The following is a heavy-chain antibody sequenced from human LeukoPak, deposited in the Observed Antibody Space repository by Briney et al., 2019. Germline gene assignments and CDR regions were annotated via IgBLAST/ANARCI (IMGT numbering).Heavy chain of an antibody. D-gene: IGHD1-26*01. CDR2: VYYRGNT. CDR3: GRESATSGYFDY. J-gene: IGHJ4*02. Sequence: SETLSLTCTVSAGSIIDGGHYWSWIRQHPEKGLEWIGYVYYRGNTFYNPSLKSRVSISVDTSQNQFSLNLTSVTAADTAVYYCGRESATSGYFDYWGQGTLVTASP. V-gene: IGHV4-31*03. CDR1: AGSIIDGGHY.